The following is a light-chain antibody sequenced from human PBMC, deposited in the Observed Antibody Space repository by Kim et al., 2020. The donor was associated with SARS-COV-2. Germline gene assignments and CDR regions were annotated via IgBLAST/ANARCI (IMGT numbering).Light chain of an antibody. CDR2: AAA. V-gene: IGKV1-39*01. CDR3: QQSYSTPYT. J-gene: IGKJ2*01. Sequence: SASVGDRVTITWRASQSISSYLNCYQQKPGKAPTLLIYAAASLQSGVPSRFSGSGSRTDFTLTISSLQPEDFATYYCQQSYSTPYTFGQGPRLQI. CDR1: QSISSY.